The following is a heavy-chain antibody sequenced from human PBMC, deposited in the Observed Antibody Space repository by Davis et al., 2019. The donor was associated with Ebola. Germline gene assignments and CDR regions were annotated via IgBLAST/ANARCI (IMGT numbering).Heavy chain of an antibody. CDR2: INHSGST. CDR1: GGSFSGYY. V-gene: IGHV4-34*01. D-gene: IGHD6-19*01. J-gene: IGHJ6*04. CDR3: ARASSGSSRGGYYGMDV. Sequence: MPSETLSLTCAVYGGSFSGYYWSWICQPPGKGLEWIGEINHSGSTNYNPSLKSRVTISVDTSKNQFSLKLSSVTAADTAVYYCARASSGSSRGGYYGMDVWGKGTTVTVSS.